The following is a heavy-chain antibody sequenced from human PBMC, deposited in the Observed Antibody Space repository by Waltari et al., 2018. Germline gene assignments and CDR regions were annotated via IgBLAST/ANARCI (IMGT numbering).Heavy chain of an antibody. V-gene: IGHV1-2*02. Sequence: QVQLVQSGAEVKKPGASVKVSCKASKYTFTGYYMHWVRQAPGQGLEWMGWINPNRGGTNDAQKFKGRVTMTRDTSINTAYMVLSRLRSDDTAVYYCARAMVRGVITYYFDYWGQGTLVTVSS. CDR2: INPNRGGT. J-gene: IGHJ4*02. CDR1: KYTFTGYY. CDR3: ARAMVRGVITYYFDY. D-gene: IGHD3-10*01.